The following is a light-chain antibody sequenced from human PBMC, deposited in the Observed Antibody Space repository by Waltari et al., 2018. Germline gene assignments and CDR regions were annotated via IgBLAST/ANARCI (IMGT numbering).Light chain of an antibody. V-gene: IGKV1-39*01. CDR1: QSVNTY. CDR3: QQSYSLLRT. J-gene: IGKJ1*01. CDR2: DDS. Sequence: DIQMTQSPSSLSASVGDRVTITCRASQSVNTYLHWYQQKPGKAPKLLIYDDSSVQSGVPLRFSGSGSGTDFTLTISSLQPEDFATYYCQQSYSLLRTFGQGTKVEIK.